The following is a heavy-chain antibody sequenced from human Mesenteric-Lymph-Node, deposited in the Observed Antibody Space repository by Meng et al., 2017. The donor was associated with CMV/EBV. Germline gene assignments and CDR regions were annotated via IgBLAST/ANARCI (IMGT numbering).Heavy chain of an antibody. CDR3: VVASDGTFPFDY. CDR2: ISASDYT. CDR1: GFTFSSYA. Sequence: GESLKISCAASGFTFSSYALSWVRQVPGKGLEWVSSISASDYTYYEESVKGRFALSRDNAKNTLLLQMNSLRVEDTAVYYCVVASDGTFPFDYWGQGTLVTVSS. V-gene: IGHV3-23*01. J-gene: IGHJ4*02. D-gene: IGHD6-13*01.